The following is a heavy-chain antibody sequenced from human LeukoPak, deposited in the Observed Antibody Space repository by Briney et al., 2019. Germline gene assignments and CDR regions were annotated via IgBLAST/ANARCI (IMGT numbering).Heavy chain of an antibody. CDR1: GYTFTSYY. CDR3: ARARTNPYCSSTSCASRKNNWFDP. Sequence: ASVKLSCKASGYTFTSYYMHWVRLAPGQGLEWMGIINPSGGSTSYAQKFQGRVTMTRDTSTSTVYMELSSLRSEDTAVYYCARARTNPYCSSTSCASRKNNWFDPGGQGTLVTVSS. D-gene: IGHD2-2*01. J-gene: IGHJ5*02. V-gene: IGHV1-46*01. CDR2: INPSGGST.